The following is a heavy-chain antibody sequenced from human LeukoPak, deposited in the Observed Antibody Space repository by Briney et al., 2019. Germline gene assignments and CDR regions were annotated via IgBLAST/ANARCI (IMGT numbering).Heavy chain of an antibody. CDR2: ISYDGSNK. Sequence: PGGSLRLSCAASGFTFNNYGMHYVRQAPGKGLEWVAAISYDGSNKYYADSVKGRFTISRDNSKNTLYLQMNSLRAEDTAVYYCAKVHLEGASSLDQWGQGILVTVSS. J-gene: IGHJ4*02. CDR1: GFTFNNYG. D-gene: IGHD1-26*01. V-gene: IGHV3-30*18. CDR3: AKVHLEGASSLDQ.